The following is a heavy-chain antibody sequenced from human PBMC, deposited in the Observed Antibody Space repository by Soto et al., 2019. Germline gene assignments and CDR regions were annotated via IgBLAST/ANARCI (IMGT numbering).Heavy chain of an antibody. CDR3: AKGQKWELPFDY. J-gene: IGHJ4*02. D-gene: IGHD1-26*01. Sequence: GGSLRLSCAASGFIFSSYAMSWVSQAPGKGLEWVSAFSGTSSSTYYAPSVKGRFTISRDNFKNTLYLQMNSLKADDTAVYYCAKGQKWELPFDYWGQGALVTVSS. CDR1: GFIFSSYA. CDR2: FSGTSSST. V-gene: IGHV3-23*01.